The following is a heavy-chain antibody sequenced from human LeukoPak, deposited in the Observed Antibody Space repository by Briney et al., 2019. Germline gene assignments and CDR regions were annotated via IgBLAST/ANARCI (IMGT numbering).Heavy chain of an antibody. CDR3: AKDLTTVTTDAFDI. Sequence: GGSLRLSRAASGFTFDDYAMHWVRQAPGKGLEWVSGISWNSGSIGYADSVKGRFTISRDNAKNSLYLQMNSLRAEDTALYYCAKDLTTVTTDAFDIWGQGTMVTVSS. J-gene: IGHJ3*02. CDR2: ISWNSGSI. CDR1: GFTFDDYA. D-gene: IGHD4-17*01. V-gene: IGHV3-9*01.